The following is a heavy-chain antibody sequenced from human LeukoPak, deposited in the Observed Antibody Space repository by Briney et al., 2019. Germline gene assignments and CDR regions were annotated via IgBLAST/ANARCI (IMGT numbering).Heavy chain of an antibody. CDR2: MYYSGNT. D-gene: IGHD3-22*01. CDR1: GGSISSYIYY. J-gene: IGHJ6*03. V-gene: IGHV4-39*07. Sequence: SETLSLTCTVSGGSISSYIYYWGWIRQPPGKGLEWIGSMYYSGNTYYNPSLKSRVTISVDTSKNHFSLRLSSVTAADTAVYYCARSSEGRYYYDSSGFSYYYYYMDVWGKGTTVTISS. CDR3: ARSSEGRYYYDSSGFSYYYYYMDV.